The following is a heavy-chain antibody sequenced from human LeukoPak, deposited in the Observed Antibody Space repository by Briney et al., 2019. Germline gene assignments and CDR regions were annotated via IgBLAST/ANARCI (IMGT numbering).Heavy chain of an antibody. D-gene: IGHD5-18*01. J-gene: IGHJ5*02. Sequence: GGSLRLSCAASGFIFTSYWMSWVRQAPGKGLEWVANIKDDGGEKYYADSVKGRFTISRDNAKNSLYLQMNSLRAEDTAVYYCARDRAVDSYVYNWFDPWGQGTLVTVSS. V-gene: IGHV3-7*01. CDR3: ARDRAVDSYVYNWFDP. CDR1: GFIFTSYW. CDR2: IKDDGGEK.